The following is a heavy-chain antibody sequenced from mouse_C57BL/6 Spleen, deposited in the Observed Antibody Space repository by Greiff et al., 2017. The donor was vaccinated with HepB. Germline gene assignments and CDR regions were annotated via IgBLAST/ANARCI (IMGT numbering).Heavy chain of an antibody. J-gene: IGHJ1*03. CDR3: ARSENGYYDWYFDV. V-gene: IGHV1-64*01. CDR1: GYTFTSYW. CDR2: IHPNSGST. Sequence: QVQLQQPGAELVKPGASVKLSCKASGYTFTSYWMHWVKQRPGQGLEWIGMIHPNSGSTNYNEKFKSKATLTVDKSSSTAYMQLSSLTSEDSAVYYCARSENGYYDWYFDVWGTGTTVTVSS. D-gene: IGHD2-3*01.